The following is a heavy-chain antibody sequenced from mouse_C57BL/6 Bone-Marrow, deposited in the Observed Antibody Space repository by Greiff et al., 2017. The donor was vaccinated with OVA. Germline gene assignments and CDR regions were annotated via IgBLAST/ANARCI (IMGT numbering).Heavy chain of an antibody. J-gene: IGHJ4*01. D-gene: IGHD1-1*01. CDR3: ARQGITTVVATYYAMDY. CDR2: ISNGGGST. CDR1: GFTFSDYY. Sequence: EVKLVESGGGLVQPGGSLKLSCAASGFTFSDYYMYWVRQTPEKRLEWVAYISNGGGSTYYPDTVKGRFTISRDNAKNTLYLQMSRLKSEDTAMYYCARQGITTVVATYYAMDYWGQGTSVTVSS. V-gene: IGHV5-12*01.